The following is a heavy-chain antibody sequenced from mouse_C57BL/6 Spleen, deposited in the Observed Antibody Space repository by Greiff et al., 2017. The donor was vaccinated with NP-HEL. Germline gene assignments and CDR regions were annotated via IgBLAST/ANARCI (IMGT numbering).Heavy chain of an antibody. CDR1: GYTFTSYW. CDR3: ARGGLTGRFDY. V-gene: IGHV1-69*01. CDR2: IDPSDSYT. D-gene: IGHD4-1*01. Sequence: QVQLQQSGAELVMPGASVKLSCKASGYTFTSYWMHWVKQRPGQGLEWIGEIDPSDSYTNYNQKFKGKSTLTVDKSSSTAYMQLSSLTSEDSAVYYCARGGLTGRFDYWGQGTTLTVSS. J-gene: IGHJ2*01.